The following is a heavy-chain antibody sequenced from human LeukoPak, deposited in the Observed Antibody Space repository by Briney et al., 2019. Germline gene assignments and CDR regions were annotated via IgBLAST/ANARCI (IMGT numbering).Heavy chain of an antibody. J-gene: IGHJ4*02. CDR1: GFTFGDYA. D-gene: IGHD4-17*01. CDR2: IRSTVSGGTT. Sequence: GRSLRLSCTGSGFTFGDYAMSWVRQAPGKGLEWVGFIRSTVSGGTTEYAASVKGRFTISRDDSKSIAYLQMNSLKTEDTAVYYCTGHSSANGDYYFDSWGQGTPVTVSS. CDR3: TGHSSANGDYYFDS. V-gene: IGHV3-49*04.